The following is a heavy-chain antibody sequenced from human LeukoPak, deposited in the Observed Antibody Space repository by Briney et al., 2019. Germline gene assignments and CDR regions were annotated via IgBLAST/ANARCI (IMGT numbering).Heavy chain of an antibody. V-gene: IGHV3-23*01. D-gene: IGHD3-3*01. CDR3: AKDPPCSECLYWYFDL. CDR1: GFTFSSYG. CDR2: ISGNGDSI. Sequence: PGGSLRLSCAASGFTFSSYGMHWVRQAPGKGLEWVSVISGNGDSIYYADSVKGRFTISRDNSKKTLYLQMNSLRVEDTAVYYCAKDPPCSECLYWYFDLWGRGTLVTVSS. J-gene: IGHJ2*01.